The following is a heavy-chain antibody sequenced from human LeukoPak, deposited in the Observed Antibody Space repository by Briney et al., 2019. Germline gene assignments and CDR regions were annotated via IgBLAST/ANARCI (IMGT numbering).Heavy chain of an antibody. CDR2: INPNSGGT. CDR3: ARGPWRKLLHPSHY. CDR1: GYTFTGYY. Sequence: ASVKVSCKASGYTFTGYYMHWARQAPGQGLEWMGWINPNSGGTNYAQKFQGRVTMTRDTSISTAYMELSRLRSDDTAVYYCARGPWRKLLHPSHYWGQGTLVTVSS. J-gene: IGHJ4*02. D-gene: IGHD2-15*01. V-gene: IGHV1-2*02.